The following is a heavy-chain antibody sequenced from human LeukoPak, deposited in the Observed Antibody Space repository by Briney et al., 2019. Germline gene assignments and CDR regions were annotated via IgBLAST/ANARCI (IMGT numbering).Heavy chain of an antibody. V-gene: IGHV4-31*03. J-gene: IGHJ4*02. CDR1: GGSISSGGYY. CDR3: ARYRANTENFDY. CDR2: IYYSGST. Sequence: SETLSLTCTVSGGSISSGGYYWSWIRQHPGKGLEWIGYIYYSGSTSYNPSLKSRVTISVDTSKNQFSLKLSSVTAADTAVYYCARYRANTENFDYWGQGTLVTVSS. D-gene: IGHD5-18*01.